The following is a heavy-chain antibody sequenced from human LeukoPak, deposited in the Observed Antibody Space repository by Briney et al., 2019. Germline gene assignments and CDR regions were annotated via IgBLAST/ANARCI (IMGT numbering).Heavy chain of an antibody. CDR2: IYYSGST. J-gene: IGHJ3*02. D-gene: IGHD3-9*01. V-gene: IGHV4-39*01. Sequence: SETLSLTCTVSGGSISSSSYYWGWIRQPPGKGLEWIGSIYYSGSTYYNPSLKSRVTISVDTPKNQFSLKLSSVTAADTAVYYCARRYYDILTGYYTGAFDIWGQGTMVTVSS. CDR3: ARRYYDILTGYYTGAFDI. CDR1: GGSISSSSYY.